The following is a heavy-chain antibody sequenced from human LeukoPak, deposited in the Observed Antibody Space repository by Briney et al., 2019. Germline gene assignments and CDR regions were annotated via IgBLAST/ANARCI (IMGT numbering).Heavy chain of an antibody. V-gene: IGHV3-53*01. J-gene: IGHJ5*02. D-gene: IGHD3-10*01. Sequence: GGSLRLSCAASGFAVSSNYMSWVRQAPGKGLEWVSVIYRGGDTYYADSVKGRFTISRDNSKNTLYLQMNSLRAEDTAVHYCARDAAMVRVPGNWFDPWGQGTLVTVSS. CDR3: ARDAAMVRVPGNWFDP. CDR1: GFAVSSNY. CDR2: IYRGGDT.